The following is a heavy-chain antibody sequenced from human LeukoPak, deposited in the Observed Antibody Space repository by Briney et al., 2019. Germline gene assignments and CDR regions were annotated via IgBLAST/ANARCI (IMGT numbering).Heavy chain of an antibody. CDR2: IIPILGIT. D-gene: IGHD2-21*02. V-gene: IGHV1-69*02. J-gene: IGHJ4*02. CDR3: ARSPLGVVTAPQPYYFDY. Sequence: SVKVSCKASGGTFSSYTISWVRQAPGQGLEWMGRIIPILGITNYAQKFQGRVTITADKSTSTAYMELSSLRSEDTAVYYCARSPLGVVTAPQPYYFDYWGQGTLVTVSS. CDR1: GGTFSSYT.